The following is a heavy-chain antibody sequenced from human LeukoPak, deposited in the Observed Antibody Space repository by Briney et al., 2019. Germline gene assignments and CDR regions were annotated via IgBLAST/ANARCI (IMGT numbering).Heavy chain of an antibody. D-gene: IGHD3-10*01. CDR3: ARGPEGSGSYIFDY. CDR2: INYSGTT. V-gene: IGHV4-59*11. Sequence: PSKTLSLTCTVSGGSFSSHYWSWIRQPPGKGLEWIGYINYSGTTNYNPSLKSRVTLSVDTSKNQFSLRLTSVTAADTAVYYCARGPEGSGSYIFDYWGQGTLVTVSS. J-gene: IGHJ4*02. CDR1: GGSFSSHY.